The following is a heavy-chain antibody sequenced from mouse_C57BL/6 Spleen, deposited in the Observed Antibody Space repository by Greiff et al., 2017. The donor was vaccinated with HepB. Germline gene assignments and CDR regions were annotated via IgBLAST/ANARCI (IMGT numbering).Heavy chain of an antibody. CDR1: GYTFTSYW. CDR3: ARGPYYYGSSSWFAY. CDR2: IYPGSGST. Sequence: QVQLKQSGAELVKPGASVKMSCKASGYTFTSYWITWVKQRPGQGLEWIGDIYPGSGSTNYNEKFKSKATLTVDTSSSTAYMQLSSLTSEDSAVYYCARGPYYYGSSSWFAYWGQGTLVTVSA. D-gene: IGHD1-1*01. J-gene: IGHJ3*01. V-gene: IGHV1-55*01.